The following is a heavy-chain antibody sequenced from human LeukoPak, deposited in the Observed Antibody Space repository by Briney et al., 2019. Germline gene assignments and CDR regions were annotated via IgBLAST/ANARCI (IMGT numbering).Heavy chain of an antibody. CDR1: GFTFSDYY. V-gene: IGHV3-11*04. CDR3: ARASSSWSDVGGDY. J-gene: IGHJ4*02. CDR2: ISSSGSTI. Sequence: GESLRLSCAASGFTFSDYYMSWIRQAPGKGLEWVSYISSSGSTIYYADSVKGRFTISSDNAKNSLYLQMNSLRAEDTAVYYCARASSSWSDVGGDYWGQGTLVTVSS. D-gene: IGHD6-13*01.